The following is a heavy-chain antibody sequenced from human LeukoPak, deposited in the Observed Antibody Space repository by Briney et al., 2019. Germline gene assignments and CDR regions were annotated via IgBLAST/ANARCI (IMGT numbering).Heavy chain of an antibody. V-gene: IGHV4-4*07. CDR3: ARGSYDILTGYYGDYYYYYMDV. J-gene: IGHJ6*03. D-gene: IGHD3-9*01. CDR1: GGSMSSYY. Sequence: PSETLSLTCTVSGGSMSSYYWSWIRQPAGKGLEWIGRIYTSGSTNYNPSLKSRVTMSVDTSKNQFSLKLSSVTAADTAVYYCARGSYDILTGYYGDYYYYYMDVWGKGTTVTISS. CDR2: IYTSGST.